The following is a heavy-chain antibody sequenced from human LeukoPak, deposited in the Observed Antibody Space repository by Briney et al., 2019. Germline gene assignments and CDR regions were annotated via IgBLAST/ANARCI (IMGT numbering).Heavy chain of an antibody. CDR2: TRNKANSYTT. CDR3: ARVRPGWYFDL. CDR1: GFIFSDHY. V-gene: IGHV3-72*01. J-gene: IGHJ2*01. Sequence: TGGSLRLSCAASGFIFSDHYMDWVRQAPGKGLEWVGRTRNKANSYTTEYGASVKGRFTISRDDSKNSLYLQMNSLRDEDTAVYYCARVRPGWYFDLWGRGTLVTVSS.